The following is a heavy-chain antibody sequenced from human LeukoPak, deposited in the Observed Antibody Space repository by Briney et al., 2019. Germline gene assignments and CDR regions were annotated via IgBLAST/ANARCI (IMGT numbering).Heavy chain of an antibody. Sequence: GGSLRLSCAASGFTFSSYAMTWVRQAPGKGLEWVSSISGRGDTTYYADSVRGRFTISRDNSKNTLYLQMNSLRAEDTAVYYCARVVPPTDYGSGSYFWDPYYFDYWGQGTLVTVSP. J-gene: IGHJ4*02. D-gene: IGHD3-10*01. CDR3: ARVVPPTDYGSGSYFWDPYYFDY. CDR2: ISGRGDTT. CDR1: GFTFSSYA. V-gene: IGHV3-23*01.